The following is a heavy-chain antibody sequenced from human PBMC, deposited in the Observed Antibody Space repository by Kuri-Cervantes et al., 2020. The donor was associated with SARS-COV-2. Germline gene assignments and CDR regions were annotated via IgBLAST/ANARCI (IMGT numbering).Heavy chain of an antibody. CDR1: GGTFSSYA. CDR2: INPNSGGT. Sequence: ASVKVSCKASGGTFSSYAISWVRQAPGQGLEWMGRINPNSGGTSPAQKFQGRVTMARDMSTSTVYMDLRSLRSDDTAVYYCARSRNDAYYHLLDFWGQGTLVTVSS. J-gene: IGHJ4*02. V-gene: IGHV1-2*06. D-gene: IGHD3-10*01. CDR3: ARSRNDAYYHLLDF.